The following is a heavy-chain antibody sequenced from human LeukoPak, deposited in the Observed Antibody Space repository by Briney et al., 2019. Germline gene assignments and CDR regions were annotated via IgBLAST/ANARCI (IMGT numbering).Heavy chain of an antibody. CDR3: ARGRARDGSIPWLDS. Sequence: SETLSLTCSVSGDSIGSYYWTWIRQSAGKGLEWIGYIFYSGSTNYSPSLKSRVTISVDTSNNQFSLQLRSVTAADTAIYYCARGRARDGSIPWLDSRGQGTLVTVSS. V-gene: IGHV4-59*01. J-gene: IGHJ5*01. CDR1: GDSIGSYY. CDR2: IFYSGST. D-gene: IGHD1-26*01.